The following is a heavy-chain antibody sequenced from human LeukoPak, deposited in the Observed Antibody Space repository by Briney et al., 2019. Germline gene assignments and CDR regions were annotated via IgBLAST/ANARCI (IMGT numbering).Heavy chain of an antibody. V-gene: IGHV3-74*03. CDR3: VRDYFGQLF. J-gene: IGHJ4*02. CDR2: IDVGGIDK. Sequence: GGSLRLSCALSGFKYNWMQWVRQGPGKGLEWISHIDVGGIDKKYADAVKGRFTMSRDNARDTVYLQMNSLRVEVTAIYYCVRDYFGQLFWGQGTPVTVSS. CDR1: GFKYNW. D-gene: IGHD3-10*01.